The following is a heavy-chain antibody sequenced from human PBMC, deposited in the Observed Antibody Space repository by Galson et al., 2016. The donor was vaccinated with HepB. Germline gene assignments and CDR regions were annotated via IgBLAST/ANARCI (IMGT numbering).Heavy chain of an antibody. D-gene: IGHD4-17*01. CDR3: AGQMTSLISIDG. J-gene: IGHJ4*02. CDR1: GVSIRSYY. V-gene: IGHV4-59*08. CDR2: INYSGST. Sequence: SETLSLICTISGVSIRSYYWSWIRQPPRKGLEWIADINYSGSTNYNPSLKSRVNMYVDVSKAQISLKLNSVTAADSALYYCAGQMTSLISIDGWGPGILVTVSS.